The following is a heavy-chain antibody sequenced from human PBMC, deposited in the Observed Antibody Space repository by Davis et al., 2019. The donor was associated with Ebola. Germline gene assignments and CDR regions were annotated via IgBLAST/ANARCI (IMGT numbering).Heavy chain of an antibody. J-gene: IGHJ4*02. Sequence: PSETLSLTCAVSGGSISSGGYSWSWIRQPPGKGLEWIGEIYHSGSTNYNPSLKSRVTISVDTSKNQFSLKLSSVTAADTAVYYCARGRGSCAFDYWGQGTLVTVSS. CDR3: ARGRGSCAFDY. CDR1: GGSISSGGYS. V-gene: IGHV4-30-2*01. D-gene: IGHD1-26*01. CDR2: IYHSGST.